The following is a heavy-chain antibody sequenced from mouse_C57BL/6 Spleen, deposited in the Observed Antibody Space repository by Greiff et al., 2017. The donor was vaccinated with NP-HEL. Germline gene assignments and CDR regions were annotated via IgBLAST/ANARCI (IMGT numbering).Heavy chain of an antibody. J-gene: IGHJ3*01. CDR2: IHPNSGST. CDR1: GYTFTSYW. D-gene: IGHD2-4*01. V-gene: IGHV1-64*01. CDR3: AEDYFAY. Sequence: QVHVKQPGAELVKPGASVTLSCKASGYTFTSYWMHWVKQRPGQGLEWIGMIHPNSGSTNYNEKFKSKATLTVDKSSSTAYMQLSSLTSEDSAVYYCAEDYFAYWGQGTLVTVSA.